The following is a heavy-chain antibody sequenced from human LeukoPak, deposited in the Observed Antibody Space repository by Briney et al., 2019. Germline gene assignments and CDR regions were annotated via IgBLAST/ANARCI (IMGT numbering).Heavy chain of an antibody. CDR1: GGSISSSNW. V-gene: IGHV4-4*02. D-gene: IGHD3-9*01. CDR2: IYYSGST. Sequence: SETLSLTCAVSGGSISSSNWWSWVRQPPGKGLEWIGYIYYSGSTNYNPSLKSRVTISVDTSKNQFSLKLSSVTAADTAVYYCARHYADILTGYYTLNWFDPWGQGTLVTVSS. J-gene: IGHJ5*02. CDR3: ARHYADILTGYYTLNWFDP.